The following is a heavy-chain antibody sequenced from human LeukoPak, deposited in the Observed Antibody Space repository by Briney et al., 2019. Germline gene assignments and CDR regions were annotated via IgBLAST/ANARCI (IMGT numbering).Heavy chain of an antibody. CDR2: ISSSSSYI. D-gene: IGHD3-16*01. CDR1: GFTFSSYS. Sequence: VGSLRLSCAASGFTFSSYSMNWVRQAPGKGLEWVSSISSSSSYIYYADSVKGRFTISRDNAKNSLYLQMNSLRAEDTAVYFCARDASRYLEGYVWGTFDAFDVWGQGTMVIVSS. CDR3: ARDASRYLEGYVWGTFDAFDV. V-gene: IGHV3-21*01. J-gene: IGHJ3*01.